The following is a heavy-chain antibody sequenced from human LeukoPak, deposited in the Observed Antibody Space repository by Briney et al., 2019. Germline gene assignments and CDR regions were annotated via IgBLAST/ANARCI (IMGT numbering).Heavy chain of an antibody. CDR1: GFMFSSYW. D-gene: IGHD3-16*01. J-gene: IGHJ2*01. CDR3: AGGARGYNWYFDL. CDR2: IKQDGSEK. V-gene: IGHV3-7*01. Sequence: GGSLRLSCAASGFMFSSYWMSWVRQAPGKGLEWVANIKQDGSEKYYVDSMKGRFTISRDNAKNSLYLQINSLRAEDTAVYYCAGGARGYNWYFDLWGRGTLVTVSS.